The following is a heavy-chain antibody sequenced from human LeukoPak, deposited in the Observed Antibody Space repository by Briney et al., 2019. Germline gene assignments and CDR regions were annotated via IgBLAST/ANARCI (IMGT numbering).Heavy chain of an antibody. Sequence: GGSLRLSCAASGFTFSSYGMHWVRQAPGKGLEWVAVIWYDGSNKYYADSVKGRITISRDNAKNSLYLQMNSLRAEDTAVYYCARRRYNWNAIDYWGQGTLVTVSS. CDR3: ARRRYNWNAIDY. D-gene: IGHD1-20*01. CDR1: GFTFSSYG. V-gene: IGHV3-33*01. CDR2: IWYDGSNK. J-gene: IGHJ4*02.